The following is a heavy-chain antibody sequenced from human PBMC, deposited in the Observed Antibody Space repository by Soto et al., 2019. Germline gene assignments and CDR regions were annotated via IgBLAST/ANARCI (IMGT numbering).Heavy chain of an antibody. CDR3: VRDPYLPTAGRLASLHY. D-gene: IGHD1-1*01. V-gene: IGHV1-2*02. CDR2: INAKSGGT. Sequence: ASVKVSCKASGYTITAHLLHWVRQAPGQGLEWMGWINAKSGGTDYAQKFQDRVTMSRDTSINTAYMQMNSLKAEDTAVYYCVRDPYLPTAGRLASLHYWGPGTLVTVSS. CDR1: GYTITAHL. J-gene: IGHJ4*02.